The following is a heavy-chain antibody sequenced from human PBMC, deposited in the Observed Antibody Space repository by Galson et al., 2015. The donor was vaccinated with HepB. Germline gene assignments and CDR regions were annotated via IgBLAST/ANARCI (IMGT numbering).Heavy chain of an antibody. CDR2: IIPILGIA. CDR3: ARDKGYCSSTSCYGGWFDP. J-gene: IGHJ5*02. CDR1: GGTFSSYA. D-gene: IGHD2-2*01. Sequence: SVKVSCKASGGTFSSYAISWVRQAPGQGLEWMGRIIPILGIANYAQKFQGRVTITADKSTSTAYMELSSLRSEDTAVYYCARDKGYCSSTSCYGGWFDPWGQGTLVTVSS. V-gene: IGHV1-69*04.